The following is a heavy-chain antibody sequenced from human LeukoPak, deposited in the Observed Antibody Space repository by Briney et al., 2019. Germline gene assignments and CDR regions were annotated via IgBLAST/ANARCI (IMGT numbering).Heavy chain of an antibody. D-gene: IGHD3-3*01. V-gene: IGHV4-4*07. Sequence: SETLSLTCTVSGGSISTYYWSWIRQPAGKGLEWIGRIYTSGSTNCNPSLKSRVTMSVDTSKNQFSLKLSSVTAADTAAYYCASASKYYDFWSGSYTKYYYMDVWGKGTTVTVSS. J-gene: IGHJ6*03. CDR3: ASASKYYDFWSGSYTKYYYMDV. CDR2: IYTSGST. CDR1: GGSISTYY.